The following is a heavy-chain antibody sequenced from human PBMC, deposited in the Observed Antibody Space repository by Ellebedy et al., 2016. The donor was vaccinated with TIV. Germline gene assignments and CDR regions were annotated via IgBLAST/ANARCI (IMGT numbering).Heavy chain of an antibody. D-gene: IGHD3-9*01. CDR1: GFTFSTNW. CDR2: IRQDGNEK. V-gene: IGHV3-7*01. CDR3: AKEQSPYYDILTDSFDY. J-gene: IGHJ4*02. Sequence: GESLKISCAASGFTFSTNWLSWVRQAPGKGLEWVANIRQDGNEKYYVDSVKGRFTISRDNAKNSVYLQMNSLRAEDTAVYYCAKEQSPYYDILTDSFDYWGQGALVTVSP.